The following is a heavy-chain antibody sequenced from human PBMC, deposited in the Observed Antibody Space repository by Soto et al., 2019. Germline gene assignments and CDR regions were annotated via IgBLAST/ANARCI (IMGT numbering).Heavy chain of an antibody. J-gene: IGHJ6*02. CDR3: ARIVVVPAANYGMDV. CDR1: GGSISPFY. Sequence: PSETLSLTCTVSGGSISPFYWGWIRQPPGKGLEWIGSIYYSGSTYYNPSLKSRVTISVDTSKNQFSLKLSSVTAADTAVYYCARIVVVPAANYGMDVWGQGTTVTVSS. V-gene: IGHV4-39*01. CDR2: IYYSGST. D-gene: IGHD2-2*01.